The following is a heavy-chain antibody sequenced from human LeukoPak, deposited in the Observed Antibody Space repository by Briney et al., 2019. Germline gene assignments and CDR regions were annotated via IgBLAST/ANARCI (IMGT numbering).Heavy chain of an antibody. CDR3: AKDLIVEATPDQYFQH. V-gene: IGHV3-30*02. CDR2: IRYDGSNK. Sequence: GGSLRLSCAASGFTFSSYGMHWVRQAPGKGLEWVAFIRYDGSNKYYADSVKGRFTISRDNSKNTLYLQMNSLRAEDTAVYYCAKDLIVEATPDQYFQHWGQGTLVTVSS. D-gene: IGHD1-26*01. J-gene: IGHJ1*01. CDR1: GFTFSSYG.